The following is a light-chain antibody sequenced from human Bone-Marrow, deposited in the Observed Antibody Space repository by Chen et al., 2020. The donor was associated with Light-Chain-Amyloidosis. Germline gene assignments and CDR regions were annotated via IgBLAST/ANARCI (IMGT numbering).Light chain of an antibody. CDR1: SSDVGGDNH. CDR2: EVT. J-gene: IGLJ1*01. CDR3: SSYTITNTLV. V-gene: IGLV2-14*01. Sequence: QSALTQPASVSGSPGQSFTISCTVTSSDVGGDNHVSWYQQHPDKAPKLMIYEVTNRPTWVPDRFSGSKSDNTASRTISGLQTEDEADYFCSSYTITNTLVFGSGTRVTVL.